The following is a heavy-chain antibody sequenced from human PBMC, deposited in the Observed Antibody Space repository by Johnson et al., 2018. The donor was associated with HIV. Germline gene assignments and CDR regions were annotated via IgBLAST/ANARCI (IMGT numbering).Heavy chain of an antibody. CDR1: GFTFSSYA. Sequence: QVQLVESGGGVVQPGRSLRLSCAASGFTFSSYAMHWVRQAPGKGLEWVAVISYDGSNKYYADSVKGRFTISRDNSKNTLFLQMNRLRAEDTAVYFCARDPLWDAFDIWGQGTMVTVSS. CDR3: ARDPLWDAFDI. V-gene: IGHV3-30*14. CDR2: ISYDGSNK. J-gene: IGHJ3*02.